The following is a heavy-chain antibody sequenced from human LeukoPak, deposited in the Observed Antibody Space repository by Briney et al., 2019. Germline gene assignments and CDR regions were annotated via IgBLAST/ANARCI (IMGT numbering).Heavy chain of an antibody. J-gene: IGHJ4*02. V-gene: IGHV3-30*03. D-gene: IGHD4-11*01. CDR3: ARGVIRSNYVYFDY. CDR1: GFTFSSYS. CDR2: ISYDGSNK. Sequence: GGSLRLSCAASGFTFSSYSMNWVRQAPGKGLEWVAVISYDGSNKYYADSVKGRFTISRDNSKNTLYLQMNSLRAEDTAVYYCARGVIRSNYVYFDYWGQGTLVTVSS.